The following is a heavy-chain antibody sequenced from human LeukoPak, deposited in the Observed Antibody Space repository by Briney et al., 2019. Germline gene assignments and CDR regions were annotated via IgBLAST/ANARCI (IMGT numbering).Heavy chain of an antibody. CDR1: GYTFTGYY. Sequence: ASVKVSCKASGYTFTGYYMHWVRQAPGQGLEWMGRINPNSGGTNYAQKLQGRVTMTTDTSTSTAYMELRSLRSDDTAVYYCARQEQWLALYYFDYWGQGTLVTVSS. CDR3: ARQEQWLALYYFDY. J-gene: IGHJ4*02. V-gene: IGHV1-2*06. D-gene: IGHD6-19*01. CDR2: INPNSGGT.